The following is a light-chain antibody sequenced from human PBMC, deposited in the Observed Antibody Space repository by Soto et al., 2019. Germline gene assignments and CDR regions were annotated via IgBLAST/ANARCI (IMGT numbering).Light chain of an antibody. CDR1: QSVSSY. CDR2: DAS. J-gene: IGKJ4*01. Sequence: EIVLTQSPATLSLSPGERATLSCRASQSVSSYLAWYQQKPGQAPRLLIYDASNRATGIPARFSGSGSGTDFTLTFSSLEPEDFAVYYCQQRSNLLTFGGGTKV. V-gene: IGKV3-11*01. CDR3: QQRSNLLT.